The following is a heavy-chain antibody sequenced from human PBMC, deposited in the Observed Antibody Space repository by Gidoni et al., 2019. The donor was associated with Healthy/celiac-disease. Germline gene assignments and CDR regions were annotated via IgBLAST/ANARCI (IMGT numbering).Heavy chain of an antibody. V-gene: IGHV1-3*01. D-gene: IGHD2-21*02. J-gene: IGHJ4*02. Sequence: QVQLVQSGAEVKKPGASVKVSCKASGYTFTSYAMHWVRQAPGQRLEWMGWINAGNGNTKYSQKFQGRVTITRDTSASTAYMELSSLRSEDTAVYYCARAQGMHIVVVTAIFDYWGQGTLVTVSS. CDR3: ARAQGMHIVVVTAIFDY. CDR2: INAGNGNT. CDR1: GYTFTSYA.